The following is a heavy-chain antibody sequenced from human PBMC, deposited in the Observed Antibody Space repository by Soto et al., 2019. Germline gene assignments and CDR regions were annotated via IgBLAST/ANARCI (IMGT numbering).Heavy chain of an antibody. D-gene: IGHD5-12*01. J-gene: IGHJ4*02. V-gene: IGHV1-69*06. Sequence: QVQLVQSVAEVKKPGSSVKVSCKASGGTLSSYAISWVRQAPGQGLEWMGGIIPIFGTANYAQKFQGRVTITADKSTSTAYMELRSLRSEDPAVYYCARDGSKVSRDGYNLFGFWVRDFDYWGQGTLVTVSS. CDR1: GGTLSSYA. CDR3: ARDGSKVSRDGYNLFGFWVRDFDY. CDR2: IIPIFGTA.